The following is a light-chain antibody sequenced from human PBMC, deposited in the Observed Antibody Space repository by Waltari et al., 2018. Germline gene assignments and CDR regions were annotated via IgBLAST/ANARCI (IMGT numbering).Light chain of an antibody. CDR3: AAWDDSLNGPL. CDR1: SSNIGRNT. Sequence: QSVLTQPPSASGTPGQRVTISCSGSSSNIGRNTVNWYQQLPGTAPKLLIYSNNPRPSGVPDRFSGSKSGTSGSLAISGLQSEDEADYYCAAWDDSLNGPLFGGGTKLTVL. CDR2: SNN. V-gene: IGLV1-44*01. J-gene: IGLJ2*01.